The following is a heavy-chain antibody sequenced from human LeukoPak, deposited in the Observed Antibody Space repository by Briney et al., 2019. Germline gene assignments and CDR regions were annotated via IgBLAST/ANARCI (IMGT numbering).Heavy chain of an antibody. V-gene: IGHV3-11*04. Sequence: AGGSLRLSCAASGCTFSDYYMSWIRQAPGKGLEWVSYISSSGSTIYYADSVKGRFTISRDNAKNSLYLQMNSLRAEDTAVYYCARDRREAYYYDSWVAFDIWGQGTMVTVSS. CDR1: GCTFSDYY. CDR2: ISSSGSTI. D-gene: IGHD3-22*01. CDR3: ARDRREAYYYDSWVAFDI. J-gene: IGHJ3*02.